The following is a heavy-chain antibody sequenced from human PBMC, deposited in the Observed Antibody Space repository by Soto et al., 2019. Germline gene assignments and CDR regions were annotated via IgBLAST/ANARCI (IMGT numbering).Heavy chain of an antibody. Sequence: QAHLVESGGGVVQPGRSLRLSCAASGFSFTSDGMHWVRQAPGTRLEWVAVISYGRGLQHYAVAVKRRFTISRDNSKNMVLLQMNSLRAEDTAVYYCVSDRGYGHASVPYSWGQGTLVSVSS. CDR3: VSDRGYGHASVPYS. D-gene: IGHD5-18*01. CDR2: ISYGRGLQ. J-gene: IGHJ4*02. CDR1: GFSFTSDG. V-gene: IGHV3-30*03.